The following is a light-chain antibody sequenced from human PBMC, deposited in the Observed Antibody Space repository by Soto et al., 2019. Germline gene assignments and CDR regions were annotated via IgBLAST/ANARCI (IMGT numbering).Light chain of an antibody. Sequence: EIVLTQSPATLSLSAGERATLSCRASQSIGTYLAWYQQKPDQAPRLLFSDASNRATDIPARFSGSGSGTDFTLSISSLEPEDFAVYYCQQRHTWPLTFGGGTKVEIK. CDR3: QQRHTWPLT. J-gene: IGKJ4*01. CDR1: QSIGTY. V-gene: IGKV3-11*01. CDR2: DAS.